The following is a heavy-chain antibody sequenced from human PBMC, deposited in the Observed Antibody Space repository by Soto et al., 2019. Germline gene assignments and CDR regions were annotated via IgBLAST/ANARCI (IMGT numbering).Heavy chain of an antibody. CDR2: IYYSGST. V-gene: IGHV4-59*08. CDR3: ARLVRGVFPYYMDV. CDR1: GGSISSYY. J-gene: IGHJ6*03. D-gene: IGHD3-10*01. Sequence: SETLSLTCTVSGGSISSYYWSWIRQPPGKGLEWIGYIYYSGSTNYNPSLKSRVTISVDTSKNQFSLKLSSVTAADTAVYYCARLVRGVFPYYMDVWGKGTTVTVSS.